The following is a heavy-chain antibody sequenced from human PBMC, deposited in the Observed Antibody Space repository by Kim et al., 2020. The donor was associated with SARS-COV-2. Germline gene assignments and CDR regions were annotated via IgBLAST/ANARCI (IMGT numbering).Heavy chain of an antibody. V-gene: IGHV3-9*01. CDR3: AKATCSGGSCYPDY. Sequence: GGSLRLSCAASGFTFDDYAMHWVRQAPGKGLEWVSGISWNSGSIGYADSVKGRFTISRDNAKNSLYLQMNSLRAEDTALYYCAKATCSGGSCYPDYWGQGTLVTVSS. CDR2: ISWNSGSI. D-gene: IGHD2-15*01. J-gene: IGHJ4*02. CDR1: GFTFDDYA.